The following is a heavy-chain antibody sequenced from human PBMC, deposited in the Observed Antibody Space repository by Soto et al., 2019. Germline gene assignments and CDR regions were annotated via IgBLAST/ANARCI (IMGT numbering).Heavy chain of an antibody. CDR1: GYTFTNSG. V-gene: IGHV1-18*01. D-gene: IGHD3-22*01. Sequence: ASVKVSCKASGYTFTNSGISWVRQAPGQGLEWMGWIGAYNGHTKYAQRLQGRVTMTTDTSTSTAYMELRSLKSDDTAVYYCAREDYYDSSGYIPVRYYFGMDVWGQGNTVTVSS. CDR3: AREDYYDSSGYIPVRYYFGMDV. CDR2: IGAYNGHT. J-gene: IGHJ6*02.